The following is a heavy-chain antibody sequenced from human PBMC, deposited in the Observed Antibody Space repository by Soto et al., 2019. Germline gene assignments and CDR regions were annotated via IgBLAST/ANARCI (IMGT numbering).Heavy chain of an antibody. Sequence: NPSETLSLTCAVSGGSIGTYYWSWFRQPPGKGLEWIGNIYYTGNTNYNPSLKSRVTISIDTSKNQFSLKLSSLTAADTAVYYCAKGQKSQLVRRDDYWGQGTLVTVS. CDR1: GGSIGTYY. CDR2: IYYTGNT. D-gene: IGHD6-6*01. J-gene: IGHJ4*02. CDR3: AKGQKSQLVRRDDY. V-gene: IGHV4-59*01.